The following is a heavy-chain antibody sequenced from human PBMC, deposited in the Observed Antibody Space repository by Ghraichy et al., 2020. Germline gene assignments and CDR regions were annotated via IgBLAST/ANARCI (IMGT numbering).Heavy chain of an antibody. Sequence: GESLNISCAASGFTFSRYRMHWVRQAPGKGLEWVAVLSYDGSNKYYADSVKGRFTISRDNSKNTLYLQMNSLRAEETAVYYCAKDVSSGWYTYGLDVWGQGPSVTISS. CDR3: AKDVSSGWYTYGLDV. V-gene: IGHV3-30*18. CDR2: LSYDGSNK. D-gene: IGHD6-19*01. J-gene: IGHJ6*02. CDR1: GFTFSRYR.